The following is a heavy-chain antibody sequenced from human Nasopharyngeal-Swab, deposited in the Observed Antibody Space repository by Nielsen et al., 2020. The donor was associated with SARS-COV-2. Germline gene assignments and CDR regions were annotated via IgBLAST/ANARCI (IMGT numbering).Heavy chain of an antibody. CDR3: ARARYSSGWYVDY. CDR1: GYTFTGYY. J-gene: IGHJ4*02. Sequence: ASVKVSCKASGYTFTGYYMHWVRQAPGQGLEWMGRINPNSGGTNYAQKFQGRVTMTRDTSISTAYMELSRLRSDDTAVYYCARARYSSGWYVDYWGQGTLGTVSS. D-gene: IGHD6-19*01. V-gene: IGHV1-2*06. CDR2: INPNSGGT.